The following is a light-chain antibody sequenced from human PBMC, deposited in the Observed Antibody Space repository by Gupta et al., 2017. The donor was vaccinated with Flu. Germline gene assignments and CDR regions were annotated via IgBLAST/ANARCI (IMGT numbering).Light chain of an antibody. J-gene: IGKJ2*01. CDR3: HHEGGFPYI. CDR1: QSVGSNY. CDR2: DSS. V-gene: IGKV3-20*01. Sequence: DIVLTQSPGTLSLSPGERATLSCRASQSVGSNYLAWYQQKPGQAPRLLIYDSSSRATGIPDRFSGSGSGTDFTLTINRLESEDFAVYYCHHEGGFPYIFGRGTKLEIK.